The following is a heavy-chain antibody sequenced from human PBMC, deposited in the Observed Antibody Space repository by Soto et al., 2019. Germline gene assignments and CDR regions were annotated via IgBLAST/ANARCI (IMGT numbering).Heavy chain of an antibody. J-gene: IGHJ6*02. CDR3: AKDFKVSGGHYGSLNYYYGMDV. CDR2: ISYDGILK. D-gene: IGHD3-10*01. Sequence: GGSLRLSSAASGFTFSDFGMHWVRQAPGKGLEWVAIISYDGILKYYADSVKGRFTISRDTSKGAVYLQMNSLTPEDTAVYYCAKDFKVSGGHYGSLNYYYGMDVWGQGTTVTVSS. V-gene: IGHV3-30*18. CDR1: GFTFSDFG.